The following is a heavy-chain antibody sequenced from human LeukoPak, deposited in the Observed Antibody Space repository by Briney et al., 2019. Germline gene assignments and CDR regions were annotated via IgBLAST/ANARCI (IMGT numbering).Heavy chain of an antibody. CDR3: ASSGRPVSEYQLLFNYYYYMDV. CDR1: GYTLTELS. CDR2: FDPEDGET. D-gene: IGHD2-2*01. Sequence: ASVKVSCKVSGYTLTELSMHWVRQAPGKGLEWMGGFDPEDGETIYAQKFQGRVTMTEDTSTDTAYMELSSLRSEDTAVYYCASSGRPVSEYQLLFNYYYYMDVWGKGTTVTVSS. J-gene: IGHJ6*03. V-gene: IGHV1-24*01.